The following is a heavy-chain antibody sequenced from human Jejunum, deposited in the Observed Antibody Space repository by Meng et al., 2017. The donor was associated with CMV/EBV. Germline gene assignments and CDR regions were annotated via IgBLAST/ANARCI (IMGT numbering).Heavy chain of an antibody. D-gene: IGHD2-21*01. J-gene: IGHJ6*02. CDR2: IWYNGNDK. V-gene: IGHV3-33*06. CDR1: FAFRPYG. CDR3: AKDVIAISFYNGMDV. Sequence: FAFRPYGMHWVRQAPGKGLGWVAVIWYNGNDKYYAESVKGRFPVSRDNSKNTVYLQMSSLRAEDTAIYYCAKDVIAISFYNGMDVWGQGTTVTVSS.